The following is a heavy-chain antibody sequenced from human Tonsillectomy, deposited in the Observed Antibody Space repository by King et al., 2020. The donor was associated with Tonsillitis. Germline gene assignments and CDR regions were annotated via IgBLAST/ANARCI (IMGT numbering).Heavy chain of an antibody. J-gene: IGHJ3*01. D-gene: IGHD4-23*01. Sequence: QLQESGPGLVKPSETLSLTCDVSGYSISSGYYWGWIRQPPGKGLEYIGNMFHTGSSSFNPSLKSRVTISVDRSKNQFSLRLSSVTASDTAVYYCGRTSRDYGGNTNSFDFWGQGTMVTVSS. CDR1: GYSISSGYY. CDR2: MFHTGSS. V-gene: IGHV4-38-2*01. CDR3: GRTSRDYGGNTNSFDF.